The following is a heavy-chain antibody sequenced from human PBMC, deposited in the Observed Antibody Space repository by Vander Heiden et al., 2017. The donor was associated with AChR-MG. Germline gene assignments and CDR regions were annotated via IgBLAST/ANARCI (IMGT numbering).Heavy chain of an antibody. V-gene: IGHV3-30*02. J-gene: IGHJ6*02. CDR1: GFTFSSNG. CDR3: AKDPGITIFGGARPSCGMDV. D-gene: IGHD3-3*01. Sequence: QVQLVESGGGVVQPGGSLRLSCAASGFTFSSNGLLWVRQAPGKGLEWVAFIRYDGSNKYYADSVKGRFTIARDNSKNTLYLQRNSLRAEETAVYYCAKDPGITIFGGARPSCGMDVWGQGTTVTVSS. CDR2: IRYDGSNK.